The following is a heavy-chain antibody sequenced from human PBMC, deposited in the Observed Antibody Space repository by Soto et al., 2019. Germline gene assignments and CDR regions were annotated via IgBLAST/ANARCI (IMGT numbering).Heavy chain of an antibody. J-gene: IGHJ4*01. V-gene: IGHV3-74*01. D-gene: IGHD6-19*01. Sequence: EVQLVESGGGLVQPGGSLRLSCAASGFTFSSYWMHWVRQTPGKGPVWVSRINSDGSSTNYADSVKGRFTISRDNAKNTLYLQMNSLRADDTAVYYCAYSSGWYYFDCWGHGTLVTVSS. CDR2: INSDGSST. CDR3: AYSSGWYYFDC. CDR1: GFTFSSYW.